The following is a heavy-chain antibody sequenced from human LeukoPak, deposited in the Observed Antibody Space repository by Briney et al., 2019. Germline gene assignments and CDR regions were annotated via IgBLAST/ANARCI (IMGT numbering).Heavy chain of an antibody. V-gene: IGHV3-48*01. CDR3: AREPRSAARYGMDV. J-gene: IGHJ6*02. CDR1: GFTFSSYS. Sequence: GGSLRLSCAASGFTFSSYSMNWVRQAPGKGLEWVSYISSSSSTIYYADSVKGRFTISRDNSKNTLYLQMNSLRAEDTAVYYCAREPRSAARYGMDVWGQGTTVTVSS. D-gene: IGHD6-6*01. CDR2: ISSSSSTI.